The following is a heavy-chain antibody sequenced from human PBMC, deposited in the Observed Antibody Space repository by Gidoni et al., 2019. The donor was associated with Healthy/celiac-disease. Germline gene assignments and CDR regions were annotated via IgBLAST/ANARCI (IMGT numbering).Heavy chain of an antibody. J-gene: IGHJ5*02. D-gene: IGHD2-15*01. CDR1: GGSISSGGYY. CDR3: ARAAYCSGGSCYYSYWFDP. V-gene: IGHV4-31*03. CDR2: IYYSGST. Sequence: QVQLQESGPGLVKPSQTLSLTCTVSGGSISSGGYYWSWIRQHPGKGLEWIGYIYYSGSTYYNPSLKSRVTISVDTSKNQFSLKLSSVTAADTAVYYCARAAYCSGGSCYYSYWFDPWGQGTLVTVSS.